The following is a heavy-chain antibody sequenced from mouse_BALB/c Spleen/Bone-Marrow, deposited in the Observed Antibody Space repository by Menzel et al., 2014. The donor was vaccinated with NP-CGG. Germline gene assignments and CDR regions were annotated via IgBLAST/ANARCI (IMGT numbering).Heavy chain of an antibody. CDR2: INSDGGST. CDR3: VRGNYGNYVDYFDF. J-gene: IGHJ2*01. Sequence: EVQRVESGGGLVQPGGSLKLSCAASGFTFSNYGMSWVRQTPDKRLELVATINSDGGSTYYPDSVKGRFTICRDTAKNTLYLQMSSLKSEETAMYYCVRGNYGNYVDYFDFWGQGTTLTVSS. CDR1: GFTFSNYG. V-gene: IGHV5-6-3*01. D-gene: IGHD2-1*01.